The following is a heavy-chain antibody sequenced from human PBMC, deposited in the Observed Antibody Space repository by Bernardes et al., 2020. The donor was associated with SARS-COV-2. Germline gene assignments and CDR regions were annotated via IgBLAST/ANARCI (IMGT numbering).Heavy chain of an antibody. J-gene: IGHJ3*01. D-gene: IGHD6-19*01. CDR3: AKDALPIGVPGAGAFDV. CDR1: GFTFSNYA. CDR2: IGNSDGST. Sequence: GGSLRLSCAASGFTFSNYAMTWVRQAPGKGLEWVSAIGNSDGSTCYADSVKGRFTISRDNSRNTLHLQVNGLTGDDTAVYYCAKDALPIGVPGAGAFDVWGHGTMVTVTS. V-gene: IGHV3-23*01.